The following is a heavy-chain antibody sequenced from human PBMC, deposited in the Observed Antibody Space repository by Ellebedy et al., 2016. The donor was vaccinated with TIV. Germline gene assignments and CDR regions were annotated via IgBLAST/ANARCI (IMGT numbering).Heavy chain of an antibody. D-gene: IGHD1-26*01. CDR3: VRDTVGPSTFAFDI. Sequence: PGGSLRLSCAASGFTVSTSYMSWVRQAPGEGLEWVSALYAGGNTYYGDSVRGRFTISRDNSKNTLYLQMNSLRAEDTAVYHCVRDTVGPSTFAFDIWGQGTMVTVSS. J-gene: IGHJ3*02. CDR2: LYAGGNT. CDR1: GFTVSTSY. V-gene: IGHV3-66*01.